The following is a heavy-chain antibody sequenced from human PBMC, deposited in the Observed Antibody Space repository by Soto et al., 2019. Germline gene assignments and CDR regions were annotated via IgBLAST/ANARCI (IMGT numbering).Heavy chain of an antibody. CDR2: IYYSGST. CDR1: GGSISSSSYY. J-gene: IGHJ4*02. V-gene: IGHV4-39*01. D-gene: IGHD5-12*01. Sequence: PSETLSLTCTVSGGSISSSSYYWGWIRQPPGKGLEWIGSIYYSGSTYYNPSLKSRVTISVDTSKNQFSLKLSSVTAADTAVYYCARGYSGYDWAIDYWGQGTLVTVSS. CDR3: ARGYSGYDWAIDY.